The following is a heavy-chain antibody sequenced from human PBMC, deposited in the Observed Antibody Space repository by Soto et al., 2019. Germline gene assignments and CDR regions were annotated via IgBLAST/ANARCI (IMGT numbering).Heavy chain of an antibody. CDR3: AKRSSSSTFDY. V-gene: IGHV3-23*01. CDR2: ISGSDDST. D-gene: IGHD6-6*01. J-gene: IGHJ4*02. CDR1: GFTFSSYA. Sequence: EVQLLESGGGLVQPGESLRLSCAASGFTFSSYAMSWVRQAPGKGLEWVSVISGSDDSTYYADSVKGRFTISRDNSKNTRYLQKISLRAEDTAVYYCAKRSSSSTFDYWGQGTLVTVSS.